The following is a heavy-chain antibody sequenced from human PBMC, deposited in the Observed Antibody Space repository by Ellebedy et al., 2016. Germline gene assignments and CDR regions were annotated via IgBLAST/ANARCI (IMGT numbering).Heavy chain of an antibody. CDR2: VFHTGIA. J-gene: IGHJ3*01. Sequence: SETLSLTCNVSGGSVSSDYWNWIRRPPGKELEWIGYVFHTGIAVYNPSLKSRVTMSIDTSRSQFSLTLTSVTAADTAVYYCAKWNGDWHAFDVWGQGKMVTVSS. D-gene: IGHD1-20*01. CDR3: AKWNGDWHAFDV. CDR1: GGSVSSDY. V-gene: IGHV4-59*02.